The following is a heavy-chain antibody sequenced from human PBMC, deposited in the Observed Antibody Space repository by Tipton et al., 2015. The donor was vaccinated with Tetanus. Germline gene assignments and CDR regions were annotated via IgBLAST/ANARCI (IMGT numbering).Heavy chain of an antibody. CDR1: GGSVRGGSYY. Sequence: LRLSCTVSGGSVRGGSYYWNWIRQPPGKGLEWIGYISYSGSTNSNYSLKSRITISQDTSNNQFSLKLTSVTAADTAVYYCARANYDFPKKGPFDSWGRGTLVIVSS. J-gene: IGHJ4*02. V-gene: IGHV4-61*01. D-gene: IGHD3-3*01. CDR2: ISYSGST. CDR3: ARANYDFPKKGPFDS.